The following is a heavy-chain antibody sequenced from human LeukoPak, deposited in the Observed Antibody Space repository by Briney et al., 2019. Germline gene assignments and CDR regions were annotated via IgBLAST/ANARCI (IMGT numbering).Heavy chain of an antibody. CDR2: IYYSGST. D-gene: IGHD3-22*01. V-gene: IGHV4-59*01. Sequence: SETLSLTCTVSGGSISSYYWSWIRQPPGKGLEWIGYIYYSGSTNYNPSLKSRVTISVDTSKNRFSLKLSSVTAADTAVYYCARVFGNYDYAFDIWGQGTMVTVSS. J-gene: IGHJ3*02. CDR3: ARVFGNYDYAFDI. CDR1: GGSISSYY.